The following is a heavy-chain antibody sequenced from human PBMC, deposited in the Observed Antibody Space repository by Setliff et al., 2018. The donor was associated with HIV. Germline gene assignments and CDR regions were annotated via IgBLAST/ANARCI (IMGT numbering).Heavy chain of an antibody. CDR2: VYPSDGST. CDR3: VRERAGGLFDY. J-gene: IGHJ4*02. V-gene: IGHV1-46*01. Sequence: GASVKVSCKASGYTFTSCYMHWVRQAPGQGLEWMGMVYPSDGSTSYAQKFQGRVTMTRDTSTSTIYMELNSLTSEDTAVYYCVRERAGGLFDYWGQGTLVTVSS. CDR1: GYTFTSCY. D-gene: IGHD3-10*01.